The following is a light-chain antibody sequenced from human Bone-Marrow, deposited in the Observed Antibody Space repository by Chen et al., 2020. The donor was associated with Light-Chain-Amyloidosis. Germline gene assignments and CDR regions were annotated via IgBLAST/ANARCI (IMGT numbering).Light chain of an antibody. CDR1: QRISNY. Sequence: DIQMTQSPSSLSASVGDRVTITCRASQRISNYLNWYQQKPGKAPKLLIQAASTLQSGVPLRFSGSGSGTDFILTISSVQPEDFAIYYCQQSYSMSSITFGQGTRLEIK. V-gene: IGKV1-39*01. CDR2: AAS. J-gene: IGKJ5*01. CDR3: QQSYSMSSIT.